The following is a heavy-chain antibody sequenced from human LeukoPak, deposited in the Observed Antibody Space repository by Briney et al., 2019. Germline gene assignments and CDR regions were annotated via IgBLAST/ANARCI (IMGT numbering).Heavy chain of an antibody. V-gene: IGHV4-59*07. D-gene: IGHD5-18*01. Sequence: PSDTLSLTCSVSGGSISSYYWSWIRQPPGKGLEWIAYIYYSGSINYNPSLKSRVTISVDTSKNQFSLKLSSVTAADTAVYYCARGRWTHDSSYWYFDLWGRGTLVTVSS. CDR3: ARGRWTHDSSYWYFDL. CDR1: GGSISSYY. CDR2: IYYSGSI. J-gene: IGHJ2*01.